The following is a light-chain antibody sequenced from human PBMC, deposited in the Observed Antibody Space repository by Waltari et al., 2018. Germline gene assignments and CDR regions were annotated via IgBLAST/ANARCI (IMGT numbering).Light chain of an antibody. Sequence: DIQMAQSPSSVSASVGDRVTITCRASQDVSGGLNWYQQKPGKAPKLLISSASSLESGVPSRFSGGGSGTDFTLTINSLQPEDFATYFCQQADSFPLTFGQGTKVEIK. CDR3: QQADSFPLT. V-gene: IGKV1-12*01. J-gene: IGKJ1*01. CDR2: SAS. CDR1: QDVSGG.